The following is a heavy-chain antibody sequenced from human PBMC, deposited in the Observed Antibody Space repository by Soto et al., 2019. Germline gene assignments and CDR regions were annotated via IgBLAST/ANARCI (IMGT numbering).Heavy chain of an antibody. CDR3: VKGRDKHCSGRTCGLWMDL. CDR2: IHTGGETT. Sequence: LSCAGSGVSMTSHSRHWVRHAPGKGLEYVSSIHTGGETTFYADAVKGRFIVSRDNSNNTLDLQMTSLNYDDSGVYYCVKGRDKHCSGRTCGLWMDLWGQGTTVT. J-gene: IGHJ6*02. CDR1: GVSMTSHS. D-gene: IGHD6-19*01. V-gene: IGHV3-64D*06.